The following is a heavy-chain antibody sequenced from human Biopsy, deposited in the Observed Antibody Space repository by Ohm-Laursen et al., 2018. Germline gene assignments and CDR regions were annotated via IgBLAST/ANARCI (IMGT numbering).Heavy chain of an antibody. CDR2: LHDRGVT. V-gene: IGHV3-66*01. D-gene: IGHD5-24*01. CDR1: GFTFRSYW. J-gene: IGHJ4*02. Sequence: SLRLSCAASGFTFRSYWMHWVRQAPGKGLEWVSSLHDRGVTYYADSVKGRFTISGDNSKNTLYLQMNGLRVEDTAVYYCARGPSGVATIGRGQGTLVTVSS. CDR3: ARGPSGVATIG.